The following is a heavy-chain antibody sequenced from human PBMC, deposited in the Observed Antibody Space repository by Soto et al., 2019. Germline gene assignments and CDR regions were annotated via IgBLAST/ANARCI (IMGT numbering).Heavy chain of an antibody. D-gene: IGHD6-13*01. CDR2: IWYDGSNK. J-gene: IGHJ3*02. CDR1: GFTFSSYG. CDR3: ARECRIAAAGTIDAFDI. V-gene: IGHV3-33*01. Sequence: GGSLRLSCAASGFTFSSYGMHWVRQAPGKGLEWVAVIWYDGSNKYYADSVKGRFTISRDNSKNTLYLQMNSLRAEDTAVYYCARECRIAAAGTIDAFDIWGQGTMVTVSS.